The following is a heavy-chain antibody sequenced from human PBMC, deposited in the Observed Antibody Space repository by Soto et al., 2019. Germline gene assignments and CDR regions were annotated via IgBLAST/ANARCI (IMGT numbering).Heavy chain of an antibody. CDR2: IHPSSGST. Sequence: ASVKVSCKASGYTFTSYYMHWVRQAPGQGVEWMGIIHPSSGSTSYAQKFQGRVSMTRDTSTSTVYMELSSLRSEDTAVYYCARDWRVSASNTYYFYGMDVWGQGTTVIVSS. V-gene: IGHV1-46*03. D-gene: IGHD3-3*02. CDR1: GYTFTSYY. CDR3: ARDWRVSASNTYYFYGMDV. J-gene: IGHJ6*02.